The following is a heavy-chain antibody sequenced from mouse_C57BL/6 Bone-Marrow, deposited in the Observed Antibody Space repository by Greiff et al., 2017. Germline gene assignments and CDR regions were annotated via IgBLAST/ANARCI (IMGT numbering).Heavy chain of an antibody. V-gene: IGHV1-59*01. D-gene: IGHD2-2*01. CDR2: IDPSDSYT. CDR3: ASGRLWLRRRAMDY. Sequence: QVQLQQPGAELVRPGTSVTLSCKASGYTFTSYWMHWVKQRPGQGLEWLGVIDPSDSYTNYNQKFKGKATLTVDTSSSTAYMQLSSLTSEDSAVYYCASGRLWLRRRAMDYWGQGTSVTVSS. CDR1: GYTFTSYW. J-gene: IGHJ4*01.